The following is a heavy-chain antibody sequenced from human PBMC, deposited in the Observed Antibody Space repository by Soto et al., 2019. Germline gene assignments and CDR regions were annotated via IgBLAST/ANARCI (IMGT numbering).Heavy chain of an antibody. Sequence: HPGGSLRLSCAASGFTFSSYGMHWVRQAPGKGLEWVAVISYDGSNKYYADSVKGRFTISRDNSKNTLYLQMNSLRAEDTAVYYCAKSYYDFWSGYSQYPRHDWFDPWGQGTLVTVSS. CDR1: GFTFSSYG. J-gene: IGHJ5*02. V-gene: IGHV3-30*18. CDR3: AKSYYDFWSGYSQYPRHDWFDP. CDR2: ISYDGSNK. D-gene: IGHD3-3*01.